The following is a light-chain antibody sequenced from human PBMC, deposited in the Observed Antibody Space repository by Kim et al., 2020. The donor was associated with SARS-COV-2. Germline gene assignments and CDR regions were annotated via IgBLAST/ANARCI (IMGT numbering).Light chain of an antibody. V-gene: IGKV1-39*01. CDR3: QQTYSIPT. CDR2: GAS. CDR1: QTVGSH. J-gene: IGKJ1*01. Sequence: DIQMTQSPLSLSASVGDTVTITCRASQTVGSHLNWFQHKPGKVPKLPIFGASNLQRGAPSRFSASGSGTDFTLTISSLQPEDFVTYYCQQTYSIPTFGPGTKVDIK.